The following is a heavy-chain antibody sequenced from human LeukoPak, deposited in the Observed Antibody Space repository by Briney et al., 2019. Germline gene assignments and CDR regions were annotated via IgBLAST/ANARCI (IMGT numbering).Heavy chain of an antibody. J-gene: IGHJ4*02. CDR1: GYTFTSYD. V-gene: IGHV1-8*01. Sequence: GASVKVSCKASGYTFTSYDINWVRQATGQGLEWMGWMNPNSGNTGYAQKFQGRVTMTRNTSISTAYMELSSLRSEDTAVYYCARALDAVRPLPLRYWGQGTLVTVSS. CDR3: ARALDAVRPLPLRY. D-gene: IGHD2-15*01. CDR2: MNPNSGNT.